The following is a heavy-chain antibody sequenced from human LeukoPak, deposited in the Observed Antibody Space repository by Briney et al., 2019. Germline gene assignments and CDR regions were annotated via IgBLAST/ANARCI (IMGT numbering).Heavy chain of an antibody. CDR3: ARWSSAYQLLPFDP. V-gene: IGHV3-48*03. CDR2: ISSSGSTI. J-gene: IGHJ5*02. Sequence: GGSLRLSCAASGFTFSSYEMNWVRQAPGKGLEWVSYISSSGSTIYYADSVKGRFTISRDNAKNSLYLQMNSLRAEDTAVYYCARWSSAYQLLPFDPWGQGTLVTVSS. D-gene: IGHD2-2*01. CDR1: GFTFSSYE.